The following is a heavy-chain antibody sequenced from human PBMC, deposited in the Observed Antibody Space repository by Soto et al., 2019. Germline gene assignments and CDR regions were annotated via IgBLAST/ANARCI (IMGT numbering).Heavy chain of an antibody. CDR2: ISYDGSNK. CDR3: GKGDFGLVNNYIEV. J-gene: IGHJ6*03. V-gene: IGHV3-30*18. Sequence: QVQLVESGGGVVQPGKSLRLSCAASGFTFSNHGMHLVRQAPGKGLECVAVISYDGSNKYYAGSVKGRFTISRDNSKDTLYVQRNCLRSEDTAVHYCGKGDFGLVNNYIEVWGKGTTVTVAS. CDR1: GFTFSNHG. D-gene: IGHD3-3*01.